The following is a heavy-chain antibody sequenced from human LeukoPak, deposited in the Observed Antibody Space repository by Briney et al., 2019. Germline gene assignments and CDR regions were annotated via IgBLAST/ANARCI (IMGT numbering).Heavy chain of an antibody. J-gene: IGHJ5*02. D-gene: IGHD6-13*01. CDR1: GGSISSYY. V-gene: IGHV4-59*01. CDR2: IYYSGST. CDR3: ARFSVAAAGTGWFDP. Sequence: IPSETLSLTCTVSGGSISSYYWSWIRQPPGKGLEWIGYIYYSGSTNYNPSLKSRVTISVDTSKNQLSLKLSSVTAADTAVYYCARFSVAAAGTGWFDPWGQGTLVTVSA.